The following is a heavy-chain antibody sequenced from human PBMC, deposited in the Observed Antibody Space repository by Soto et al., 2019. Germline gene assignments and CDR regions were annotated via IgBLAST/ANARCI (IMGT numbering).Heavy chain of an antibody. J-gene: IGHJ4*02. CDR2: IYSSGST. CDR3: ARGPTVTTDY. CDR1: GGSISSDVYY. V-gene: IGHV4-30-4*01. D-gene: IGHD4-17*01. Sequence: QVQLQESGPGLVKPSQTLSLTCTVSGGSISSDVYYWSWFRQPPVKGLEWIGHIYSSGSTYYNPSLTSPVSTSVDTSKNQFSLKLSSVTAADTAVYYCARGPTVTTDYWGQGALVTVSS.